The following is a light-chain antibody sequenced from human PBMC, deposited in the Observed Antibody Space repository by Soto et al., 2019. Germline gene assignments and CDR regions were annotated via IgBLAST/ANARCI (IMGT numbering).Light chain of an antibody. CDR1: QGVTTN. CDR2: DVS. J-gene: IGKJ5*01. V-gene: IGKV3-15*01. Sequence: EIVMTQSPDTLSVSPGERATLSCRAGQGVTTNFAWYQQKSGQSPRLLIYDVSIRATGVPARFSGTGSETDFTLTISGLQSEDSAVYFCQPYKNWPYSFGQGTRREIK. CDR3: QPYKNWPYS.